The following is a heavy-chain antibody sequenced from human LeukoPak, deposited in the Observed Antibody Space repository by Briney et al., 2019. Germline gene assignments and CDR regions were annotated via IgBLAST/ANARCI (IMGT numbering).Heavy chain of an antibody. J-gene: IGHJ4*02. CDR3: ARLTSHSFDY. D-gene: IGHD6-19*01. CDR1: GFTFSSYV. CDR2: ISGSGGST. Sequence: GGSLRLSCAASGFTFSSYVMSWVRQAPGKGLGWVSTISGSGGSTYYADPVKGRFTISRDNSKNTLYLQMNSLRAEDTAVYYCARLTSHSFDYWGQGTLVTVSS. V-gene: IGHV3-23*01.